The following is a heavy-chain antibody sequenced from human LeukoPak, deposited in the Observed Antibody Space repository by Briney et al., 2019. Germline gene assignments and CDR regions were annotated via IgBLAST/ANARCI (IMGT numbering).Heavy chain of an antibody. CDR2: IYWNGGST. Sequence: GGSLRLSCAASGFTFDDYGMSWVRQAPGKGLEWVSGIYWNGGSTGYADSVKGRFTISRDNAKHSLHPQVSSLRAEDTAWYYCARGQNYYGSGSQTFDIWGQGTMVTVSS. CDR1: GFTFDDYG. CDR3: ARGQNYYGSGSQTFDI. J-gene: IGHJ3*02. D-gene: IGHD3-10*01. V-gene: IGHV3-20*04.